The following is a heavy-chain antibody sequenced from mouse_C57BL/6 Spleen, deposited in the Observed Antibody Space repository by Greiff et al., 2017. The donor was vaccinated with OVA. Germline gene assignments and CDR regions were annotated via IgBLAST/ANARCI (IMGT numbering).Heavy chain of an antibody. CDR1: GFTFSSYA. CDR2: ISDGGSYT. Sequence: EVKLMESGGGLVKPGGSLKLSCAASGFTFSSYAMSWVRQTPEKRLEWVATISDGGSYTYYPDNVKGRFTISRDNAKNNLYLQMSHLKSEDTAMYYCARDDPDYYGSSYGFAYWGQGTLVTVSA. V-gene: IGHV5-4*01. J-gene: IGHJ3*01. D-gene: IGHD1-1*01. CDR3: ARDDPDYYGSSYGFAY.